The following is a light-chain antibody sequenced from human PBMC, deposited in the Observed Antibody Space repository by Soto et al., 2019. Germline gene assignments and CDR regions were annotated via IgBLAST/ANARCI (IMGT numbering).Light chain of an antibody. CDR3: NSYTTTSARV. Sequence: QSALTQPASVSGSPGQSITISCTGTSNDVGGFNYVSWYQQHPDKAPKVIIYEVSNRPSGVSNRFSGSKSGNTASLTISGLQAEDEADYYCNSYTTTSARVFGGGTKVTVL. CDR1: SNDVGGFNY. CDR2: EVS. V-gene: IGLV2-14*01. J-gene: IGLJ3*02.